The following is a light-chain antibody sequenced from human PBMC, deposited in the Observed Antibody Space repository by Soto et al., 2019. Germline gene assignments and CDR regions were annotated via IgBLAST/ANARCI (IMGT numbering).Light chain of an antibody. Sequence: QSALTQPASVSGSPGQSITISCTGTSSDVGSYNLVSWYQQHPGKAPKLMIYDGIKRPSGVSNRFSGSKSGNTASLTISGLQAEDEADYYCCSYAGSSTFVFGGGTKLTVL. J-gene: IGLJ2*01. V-gene: IGLV2-23*01. CDR2: DGI. CDR3: CSYAGSSTFV. CDR1: SSDVGSYNL.